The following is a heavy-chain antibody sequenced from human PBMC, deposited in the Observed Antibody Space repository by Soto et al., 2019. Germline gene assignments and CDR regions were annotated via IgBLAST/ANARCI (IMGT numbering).Heavy chain of an antibody. D-gene: IGHD6-25*01. CDR2: ISDSGSTI. J-gene: IGHJ5*02. V-gene: IGHV3-11*01. CDR1: GFTFSDYY. Sequence: QMQLVQSGGGLVKPGGSLTLSCKASGFTFSDYYMIWVRQTPGKGLEWLSYISDSGSTIYYADSVRARFTIFRENDANSVYLQLDGLTDGDTAFYYCARGGSGWTRGGWLGPWGQGALGTVSS. CDR3: ARGGSGWTRGGWLGP.